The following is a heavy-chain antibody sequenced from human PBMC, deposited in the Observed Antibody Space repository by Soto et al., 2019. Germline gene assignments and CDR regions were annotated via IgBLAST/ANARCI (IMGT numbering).Heavy chain of an antibody. V-gene: IGHV1-69*12. CDR2: IIPLFGTA. Sequence: QVQLVQSGAEVKKPGSSVKVSCKASGGTFSTYAISWVRQAPGQGLEWMGGIIPLFGTANYAQKFQGRVTITAAESTSTAYMELSSLRSEDTAMYYCAQTLGSAVAGPGRFDLWGRGTLITVSS. CDR3: AQTLGSAVAGPGRFDL. J-gene: IGHJ2*01. D-gene: IGHD6-19*01. CDR1: GGTFSTYA.